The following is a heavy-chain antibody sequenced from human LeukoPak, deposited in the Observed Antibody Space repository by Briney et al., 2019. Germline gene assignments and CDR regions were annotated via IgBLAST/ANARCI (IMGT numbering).Heavy chain of an antibody. CDR3: ARERIPSSSTSSYYFDY. Sequence: PSETLSLTCTVSGGSISSGGYYWSWIRQPPGKGLEWIGYIYHSGSTYYNPSLKSRVTISVDRPKNQFSLKLSSVTAADTAVYYCARERIPSSSTSSYYFDYWGQGTLVTVSS. CDR2: IYHSGST. CDR1: GGSISSGGYY. J-gene: IGHJ4*02. D-gene: IGHD2-2*01. V-gene: IGHV4-30-2*01.